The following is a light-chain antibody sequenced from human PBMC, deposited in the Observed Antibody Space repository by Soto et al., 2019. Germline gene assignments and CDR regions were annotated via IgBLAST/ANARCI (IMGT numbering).Light chain of an antibody. J-gene: IGLJ3*02. CDR1: SGHSSYI. V-gene: IGLV4-60*02. Sequence: QSVLTQSSSASASLGSSVKLTCTLSSGHSSYIIAWHQQQPGKAPRYLMKLEGSGSYNKGSGVPDRFSGSSSGADRYLTISNPQFEDEADYYCETWDFNTWVFGGGTKLTVL. CDR3: ETWDFNTWV. CDR2: LEGSGSY.